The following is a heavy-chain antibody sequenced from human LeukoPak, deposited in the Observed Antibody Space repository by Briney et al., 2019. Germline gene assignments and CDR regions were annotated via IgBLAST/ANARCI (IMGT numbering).Heavy chain of an antibody. V-gene: IGHV3-48*03. CDR2: IGRSGTTT. J-gene: IGHJ3*02. CDR3: AREGVLRHNTFDI. CDR1: GFTFNSYE. Sequence: GGSVRLSCAASGFTFNSYEMNWVRQAPGKGLEWVSYIGRSGTTTYSADSVKGRFTISRDNAKNSLYLQMNSLRAEDTAVYYCAREGVLRHNTFDIWGQGKMVTVSA. D-gene: IGHD4-17*01.